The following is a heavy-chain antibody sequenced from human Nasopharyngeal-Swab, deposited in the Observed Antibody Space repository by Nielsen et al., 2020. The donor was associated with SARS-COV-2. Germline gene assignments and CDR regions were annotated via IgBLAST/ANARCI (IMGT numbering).Heavy chain of an antibody. CDR3: ARSHSGYDLSFDY. D-gene: IGHD5-12*01. V-gene: IGHV4-31*02. Sequence: SCTVSGGSISSGGYYWSWIRQHPGKGLEWIGYIYYSGSTYYNPSLKSRVTISVDTSKNQFSLKLSSVTAADTAVYYCARSHSGYDLSFDYWGQGTLVTVSS. CDR2: IYYSGST. J-gene: IGHJ4*02. CDR1: GGSISSGGYY.